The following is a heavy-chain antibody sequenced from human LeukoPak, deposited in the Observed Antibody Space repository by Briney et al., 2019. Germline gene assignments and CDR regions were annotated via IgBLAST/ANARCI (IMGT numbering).Heavy chain of an antibody. CDR1: GGSISSYY. CDR2: IYHSGST. Sequence: SETLSLTCTVSGGSISSYYWSWIRQPPGKGLEWIGEIYHSGSTNYNPSLKSRVTISVDKSKNQFSLKLSSVTAADTAVYYCARGPAPPPFYYYYGMDVWGQGTTVTVSS. V-gene: IGHV4-59*12. J-gene: IGHJ6*02. CDR3: ARGPAPPPFYYYYGMDV. D-gene: IGHD1-14*01.